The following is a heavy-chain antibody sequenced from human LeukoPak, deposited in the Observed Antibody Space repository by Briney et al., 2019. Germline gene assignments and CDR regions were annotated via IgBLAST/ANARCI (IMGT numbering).Heavy chain of an antibody. D-gene: IGHD6-13*01. J-gene: IGHJ4*02. CDR3: AREDGSSWPNFDY. CDR1: GYTFTGYY. CDR2: INPNSGGT. Sequence: ASVKVSCKACGYTFTGYYMHWVRQAPGQRLEWMGWINPNSGGTNYAQKFQGRVTMTRDTSISTAYMELSRLRSDDTAVYYCAREDGSSWPNFDYWGQGTLVTVSS. V-gene: IGHV1-2*02.